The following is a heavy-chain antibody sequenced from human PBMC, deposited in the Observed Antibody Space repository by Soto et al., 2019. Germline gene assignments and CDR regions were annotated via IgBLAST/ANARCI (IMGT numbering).Heavy chain of an antibody. Sequence: PSETLSLTCTVSGGSISSGDYYWSWIRQPPGKGLEWIGYIYYSGSTYYNPSLKSRVTISVDTSKNQFSLKLSSVTAADTAVYYCARDKDTAMDAFDIWGQGTMVTVS. J-gene: IGHJ3*02. CDR1: GGSISSGDYY. D-gene: IGHD5-18*01. CDR3: ARDKDTAMDAFDI. CDR2: IYYSGST. V-gene: IGHV4-30-4*01.